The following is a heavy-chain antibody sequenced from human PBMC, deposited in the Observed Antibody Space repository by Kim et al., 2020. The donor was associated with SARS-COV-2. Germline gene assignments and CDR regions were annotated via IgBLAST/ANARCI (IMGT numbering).Heavy chain of an antibody. CDR1: GFTFSSYW. CDR3: ARVRARVRGNYFDY. D-gene: IGHD3-10*01. Sequence: GGSLRLSCAASGFTFSSYWMSWVRQAPGKGLEWVANIKQDGSEKYYVDSVKGRFTISRDNAKNSLYLQMNSLRAEDTAVYYCARVRARVRGNYFDYWGQGTLVTVSS. CDR2: IKQDGSEK. J-gene: IGHJ4*02. V-gene: IGHV3-7*05.